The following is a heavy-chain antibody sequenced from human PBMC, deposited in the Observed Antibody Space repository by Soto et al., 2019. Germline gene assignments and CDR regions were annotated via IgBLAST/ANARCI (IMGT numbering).Heavy chain of an antibody. CDR1: GFTFRNYD. J-gene: IGHJ6*02. CDR3: ARCSRNSCYSYGVDV. Sequence: EVQLVESGGGLVQPGGSLRLSCEASGFTFRNYDMHWVRQGTGKGLEWVSGISAAGDPDYADSVEGRFTISRENAQNSFFLQMNSLRVGDTAVYYCARCSRNSCYSYGVDVWGQGATVTVSS. D-gene: IGHD2-15*01. V-gene: IGHV3-13*05. CDR2: ISAAGDP.